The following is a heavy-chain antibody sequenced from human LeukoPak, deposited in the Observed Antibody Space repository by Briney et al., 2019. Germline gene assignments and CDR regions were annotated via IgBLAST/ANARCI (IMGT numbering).Heavy chain of an antibody. Sequence: GGSLRLSCAASGLTFSSYAMSWVRQAPGKGLEWVSADSGSSGHTYYADSVKGRFTISRDNSKNTLYLQMNSLRAEDTAVYYCAKVGFSEMEWLLYSDHWGQGTLVTVSS. CDR3: AKVGFSEMEWLLYSDH. J-gene: IGHJ4*02. CDR2: DSGSSGHT. V-gene: IGHV3-23*01. CDR1: GLTFSSYA. D-gene: IGHD3-3*01.